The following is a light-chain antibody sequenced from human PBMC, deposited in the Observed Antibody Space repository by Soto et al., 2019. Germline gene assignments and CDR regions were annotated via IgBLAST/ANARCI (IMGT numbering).Light chain of an antibody. CDR1: QSISSW. Sequence: DIQMTQSPSTLSASVGDRVTITCRASQSISSWLAWYQQKPGKAPKLLIYKASSLDSGVPSRFRGSGSGTEFILTISSLQPDDFATYYCQQYNIRRTFGQGTKVEIK. V-gene: IGKV1-5*03. CDR2: KAS. CDR3: QQYNIRRT. J-gene: IGKJ1*01.